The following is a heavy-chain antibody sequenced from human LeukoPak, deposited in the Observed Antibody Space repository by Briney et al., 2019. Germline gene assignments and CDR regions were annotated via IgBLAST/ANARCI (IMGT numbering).Heavy chain of an antibody. CDR3: ARDHRRYCSGGSCSHFDY. V-gene: IGHV3-30-3*01. CDR1: GFTFSSYA. CDR2: ISYDGSNK. Sequence: GRSLRLSCAASGFTFSSYAMHWVRQAPGKGLEWVAVISYDGSNKYYADSVKGRFTISRDNSKNTLYLQMNSLRAEDTAVYYCARDHRRYCSGGSCSHFDYWGQGTLVTVSS. D-gene: IGHD2-15*01. J-gene: IGHJ4*02.